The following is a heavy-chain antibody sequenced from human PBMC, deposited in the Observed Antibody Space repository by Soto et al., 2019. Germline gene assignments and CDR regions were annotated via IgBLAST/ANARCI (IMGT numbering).Heavy chain of an antibody. CDR3: ARYAFGTFDY. Sequence: PSETLSLTCAVSGDSISISFWCSCVRQPPGEGLEWIGEIYHTESTVYNTSLKSRVTISVDKSKNQFSLNLDSVTAADTAVYYCARYAFGTFDYWGRGILVTVSS. CDR1: GDSISISFW. D-gene: IGHD2-2*01. CDR2: IYHTEST. J-gene: IGHJ4*02. V-gene: IGHV4-4*02.